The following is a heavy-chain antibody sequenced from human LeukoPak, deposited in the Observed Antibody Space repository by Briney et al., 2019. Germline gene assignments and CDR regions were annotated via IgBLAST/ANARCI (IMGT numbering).Heavy chain of an antibody. V-gene: IGHV3-30*18. Sequence: PGRSLRLSCAASGFTSSSYGMHWVRQAPGKGLEWVAVISYDGSNKYYADSVKGRFTISRDNSKNTLYLQMNSLRAEDTAVYYCAKAGAAAGIWIDYWGQGTLVTVSS. CDR3: AKAGAAAGIWIDY. D-gene: IGHD6-13*01. CDR1: GFTSSSYG. J-gene: IGHJ4*02. CDR2: ISYDGSNK.